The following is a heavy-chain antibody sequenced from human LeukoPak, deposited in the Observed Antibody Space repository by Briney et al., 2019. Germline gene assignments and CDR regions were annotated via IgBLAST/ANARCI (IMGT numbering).Heavy chain of an antibody. J-gene: IGHJ3*02. V-gene: IGHV3-30*02. CDR3: AKETYYGWGSYHIPDPFDI. D-gene: IGHD3-10*01. CDR1: GFSFSTFG. CDR2: IWYDGRHN. Sequence: GGSMRLSCAASGFSFSTFGMHWIHQAPGKGLEWVASIWYDGRHNNYAPSVEGRFTISTNNPRNKLYLQMNSLRAEDTAVYYCAKETYYGWGSYHIPDPFDIWGQGKMVTVSS.